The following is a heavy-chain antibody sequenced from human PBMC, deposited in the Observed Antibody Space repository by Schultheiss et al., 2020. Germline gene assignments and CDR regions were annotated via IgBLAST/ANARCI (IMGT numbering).Heavy chain of an antibody. CDR1: GGSISSGSYY. D-gene: IGHD3-3*01. Sequence: SETLSLTCTVSGGSISSGSYYWSWIRQPAGKGLEWIGRIYTSGSTNYNPSLKSRVTISVDTSKNQFSLKLSSVTAADTAVYYCARSHYDFWSGYLTEFDYWGQGTLVTVSS. J-gene: IGHJ4*02. CDR2: IYTSGST. V-gene: IGHV4-61*02. CDR3: ARSHYDFWSGYLTEFDY.